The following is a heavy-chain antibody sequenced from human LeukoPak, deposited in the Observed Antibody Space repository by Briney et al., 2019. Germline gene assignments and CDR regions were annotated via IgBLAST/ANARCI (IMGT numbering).Heavy chain of an antibody. CDR2: INHSGST. J-gene: IGHJ5*02. CDR1: GGSFSGYY. V-gene: IGHV4-34*01. D-gene: IGHD6-6*01. Sequence: SETLSLTCAVYGGSFSGYYWSWIRQPPGKGLEWIGEINHSGSTNYNPSLKSRVTISVDTSKNQFSLKLSSVTAADTAVYYCARAGIAARQGWFDPWGQGTLVTVSS. CDR3: ARAGIAARQGWFDP.